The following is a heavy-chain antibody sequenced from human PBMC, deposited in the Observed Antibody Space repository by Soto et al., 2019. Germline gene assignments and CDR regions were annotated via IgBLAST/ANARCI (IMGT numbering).Heavy chain of an antibody. CDR2: ISYDGSNK. Sequence: PGGSLRLSCAASGFTFSSYAMHWVRQAPGKGLEWVAVISYDGSNKYYADSVKGRFTISRDNSKNTLYLQMNSLRAEDTAVYYCAREASYSSGWYLSYWGQGTLVTVSS. V-gene: IGHV3-30-3*01. D-gene: IGHD6-19*01. J-gene: IGHJ4*02. CDR3: AREASYSSGWYLSY. CDR1: GFTFSSYA.